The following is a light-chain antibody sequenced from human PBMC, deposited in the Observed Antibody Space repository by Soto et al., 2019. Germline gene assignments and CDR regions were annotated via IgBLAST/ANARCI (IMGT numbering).Light chain of an antibody. V-gene: IGKV3-11*01. Sequence: EIVLTQSPGTLSLSPGERATLSCRASQSVFSYLAWYQQKPGQAPRLLIYDASNRATGIPARFSGSGSGTDFTLTVSSLEPEDFAVYYCQHRSSWPLTFGGGTKVDIK. CDR2: DAS. CDR1: QSVFSY. J-gene: IGKJ4*01. CDR3: QHRSSWPLT.